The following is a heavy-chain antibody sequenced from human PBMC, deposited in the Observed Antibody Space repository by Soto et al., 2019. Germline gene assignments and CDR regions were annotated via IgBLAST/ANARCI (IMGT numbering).Heavy chain of an antibody. CDR3: ARSQGSSTSLEIYYYYYYGMDV. CDR1: GGTFSSYA. V-gene: IGHV1-69*01. Sequence: QVQLVQSGAEVKKPGSSVKVSCEASGGTFSSYAISWVRQAPGQGLEWMGGIIPISGTANYAQKFQGRVTITADESKSTAYMELSSLRSEDTAVYYCARSQGSSTSLEIYYYYYYGMDVWGQGTTVTVSS. J-gene: IGHJ6*02. D-gene: IGHD2-2*01. CDR2: IIPISGTA.